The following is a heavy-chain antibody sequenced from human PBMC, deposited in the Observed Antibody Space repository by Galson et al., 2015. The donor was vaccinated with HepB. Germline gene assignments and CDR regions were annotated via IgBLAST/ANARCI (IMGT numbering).Heavy chain of an antibody. CDR1: GYSFTSYW. V-gene: IGHV5-51*01. CDR2: IYPGDSDT. J-gene: IGHJ6*02. Sequence: QSGAEVKKPGESLKISCKGSGYSFTSYWIGWVRQMPGKGLEWMGIIYPGDSDTRYSPSFQGQVTISADKFISTAYLQWSSLKASDTAMYYCARPIRFIAVAGTKGPRNKTHYYYYYGMDVWGQGTTVTVSS. CDR3: ARPIRFIAVAGTKGPRNKTHYYYYYGMDV. D-gene: IGHD6-19*01.